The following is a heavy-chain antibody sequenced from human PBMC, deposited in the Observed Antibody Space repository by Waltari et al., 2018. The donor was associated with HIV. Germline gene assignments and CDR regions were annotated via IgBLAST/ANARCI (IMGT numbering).Heavy chain of an antibody. J-gene: IGHJ6*02. Sequence: QVQLVQSGAEVKKPGASVKVSCKASGYTFTGYYMHWVRQAPGQGLEWMGWINPNSGGTNYAQKFQGRVTMTRDTSISTAYMELSRLRSDDTAVYYCARGGVVVPAATSTYYYYYGMDVWGQGTTVTVSS. V-gene: IGHV1-2*02. D-gene: IGHD2-2*01. CDR3: ARGGVVVPAATSTYYYYYGMDV. CDR1: GYTFTGYY. CDR2: INPNSGGT.